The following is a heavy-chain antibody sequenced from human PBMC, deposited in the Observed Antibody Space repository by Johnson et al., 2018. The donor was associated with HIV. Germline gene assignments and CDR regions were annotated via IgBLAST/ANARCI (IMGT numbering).Heavy chain of an antibody. CDR3: TRTDDAYHYETFGYIDAFDI. D-gene: IGHD3-22*01. Sequence: VQLVESGGGVVRPGGSLRLSCTASGFMFDDYGMNWVRQAPGKGLEWVSRIRSKPYSSATAYAASVTGRFTISRDDSQNMTYLQMNSLKTDDTAVYYCTRTDDAYHYETFGYIDAFDIWGQGTMVTVSS. V-gene: IGHV3-73*01. CDR2: IRSKPYSSAT. J-gene: IGHJ3*02. CDR1: GFMFDDYG.